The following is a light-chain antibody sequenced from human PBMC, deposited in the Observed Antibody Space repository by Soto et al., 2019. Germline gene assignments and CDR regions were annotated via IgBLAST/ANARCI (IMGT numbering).Light chain of an antibody. Sequence: QSALTQPASVSGSPGQSIAISCTGTSSDVGYYNYVSWYQQHPGKAPNVMIYDVNNRPSGVPDRFSGSKSGNTASLTISGLQAEGEADYYCSSYTSSSTYVFGTGTKVTVL. CDR2: DVN. CDR3: SSYTSSSTYV. V-gene: IGLV2-14*01. CDR1: SSDVGYYNY. J-gene: IGLJ1*01.